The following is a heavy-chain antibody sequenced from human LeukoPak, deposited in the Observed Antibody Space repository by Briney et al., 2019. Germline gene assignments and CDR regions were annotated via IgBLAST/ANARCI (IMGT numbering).Heavy chain of an antibody. CDR2: IKTDGSST. D-gene: IGHD4-17*01. CDR1: GFTFSSYW. V-gene: IGHV3-74*01. J-gene: IGHJ3*02. Sequence: PGGSLRLSCAASGFTFSSYWMHWVRQGPGKGLVWVSRIKTDGSSTNYADSVKGRFTISRDNAEDTLYLQMNSLRVEDTAVYYCARASPASYGDFDIWGQGTMVTVSS. CDR3: ARASPASYGDFDI.